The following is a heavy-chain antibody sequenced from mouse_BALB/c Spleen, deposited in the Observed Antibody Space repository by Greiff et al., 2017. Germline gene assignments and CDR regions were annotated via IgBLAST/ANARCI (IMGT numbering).Heavy chain of an antibody. D-gene: IGHD2-4*01. Sequence: VQLQQSGAELVKPGASVKLSCKTSGYTFTSYWIQWVKQRPGQGLGWIGEIFPGTGTTYYNEKFKGKATLTIDTSSSTAYMQLSSLTSEDSAVYFCARGEDYFAYGGQGTLVTVSA. V-gene: IGHV1S132*01. CDR3: ARGEDYFAY. CDR1: GYTFTSYW. CDR2: IFPGTGTT. J-gene: IGHJ3*01.